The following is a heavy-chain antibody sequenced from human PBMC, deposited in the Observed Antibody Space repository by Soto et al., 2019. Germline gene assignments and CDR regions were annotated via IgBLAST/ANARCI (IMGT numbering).Heavy chain of an antibody. CDR2: LSVGGGST. CDR1: GFTFSSYA. CDR3: AKAQYPNIN. D-gene: IGHD2-2*01. V-gene: IGHV3-23*01. J-gene: IGHJ4*02. Sequence: EVPLLESGGGLVQPGGSLRLSCAASGFTFSSYAMTWVRQAPGKGLEWVSTLSVGGGSTFYEDSVKGRFTISRDDSKRSVNLQLNSLRGEDTAVYYCAKAQYPNINWGQGRLVTVSS.